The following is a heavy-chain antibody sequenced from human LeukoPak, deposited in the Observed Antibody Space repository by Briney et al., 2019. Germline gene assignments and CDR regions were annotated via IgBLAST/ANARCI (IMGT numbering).Heavy chain of an antibody. Sequence: PGGSLRLSCVAPGFTFVTYEMNWVRQAPGMGLEWVSYISSSSSITYYADSVKGRFTISRDNAKNSLYLQMDSLRDEDTAVYYCARSGYSGYEFDHWGRGTRVTVSS. CDR3: ARSGYSGYEFDH. CDR2: ISSSSSIT. D-gene: IGHD5-12*01. V-gene: IGHV3-48*03. J-gene: IGHJ4*02. CDR1: GFTFVTYE.